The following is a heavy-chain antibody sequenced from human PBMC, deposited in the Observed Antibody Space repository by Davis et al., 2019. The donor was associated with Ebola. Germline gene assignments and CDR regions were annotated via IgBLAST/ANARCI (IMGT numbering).Heavy chain of an antibody. CDR2: FDPEHGGA. V-gene: IGHV1-24*01. J-gene: IGHJ4*02. CDR1: EYTLAELS. CDR3: TIGGTTGGFDY. D-gene: IGHD1-14*01. Sequence: SVKVSCKVSEYTLAELSIHWVRQAPGKGLEWMGSFDPEHGGAIYSQKFQARVIMTDDTSTDTAYMELSSLRYEDTAVYYCTIGGTTGGFDYWGQGTLVTVSS.